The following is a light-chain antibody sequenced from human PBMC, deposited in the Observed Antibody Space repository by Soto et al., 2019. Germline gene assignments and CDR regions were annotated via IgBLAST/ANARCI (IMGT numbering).Light chain of an antibody. CDR1: QSVRSW. V-gene: IGKV1-5*01. Sequence: IQMTQSPSSLSASVGDRVTITCRASQSVRSWLAWYQQKPGTAPKLLIFDASRLESGVPSRFSGSASGTDFTLTISGLQSEDSAVYFCQQYNNWPFSFGQGTRLEI. CDR3: QQYNNWPFS. CDR2: DAS. J-gene: IGKJ5*01.